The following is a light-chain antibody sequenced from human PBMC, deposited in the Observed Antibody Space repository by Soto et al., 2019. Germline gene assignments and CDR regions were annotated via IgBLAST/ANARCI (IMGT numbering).Light chain of an antibody. CDR1: QGISSH. CDR3: QQYFSYPLT. Sequence: AIRRTQAPSSFSASRGVRVSITCRARQGISSHLAWYQVKPGKARRLLIYTASYLESGVPSRFSGSGSGTDFTLTISSLHAEDFAVYYCQQYFSYPLTFGGRPKVQLK. CDR2: TAS. J-gene: IGKJ4*01. V-gene: IGKV1-8*01.